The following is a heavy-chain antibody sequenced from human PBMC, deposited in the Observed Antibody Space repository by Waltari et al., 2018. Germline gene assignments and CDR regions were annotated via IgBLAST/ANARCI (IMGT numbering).Heavy chain of an antibody. J-gene: IGHJ4*02. D-gene: IGHD4-4*01. CDR2: INEDESEK. V-gene: IGHV3-7*01. CDR1: GFTFIRPW. Sequence: EVQLVESGGGLVQPGGSLRLSCVASGFTFIRPWISWLRQAPGKGLEWVANINEDESEKFYADSVKGRFTISRDNAKNSVYLQMNSLRVEDTAYYYCARDMGIYTNYAAYWGQGTLVTVSS. CDR3: ARDMGIYTNYAAY.